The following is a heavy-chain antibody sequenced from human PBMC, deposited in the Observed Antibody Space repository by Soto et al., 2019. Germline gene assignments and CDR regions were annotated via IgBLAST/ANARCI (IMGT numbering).Heavy chain of an antibody. CDR2: IDPDGRNA. J-gene: IGHJ4*02. D-gene: IGHD3-10*02. V-gene: IGHV3-74*01. CDR3: ARDSDDVPFDH. CDR1: GFSFSTYW. Sequence: EVQLVESGGGLIRPGGSLRLSCAASGFSFSTYWMHWVRLPPGKGPVWVSRIDPDGRNAVYADSVQGRFSVSRDNVRNTLYLEMNSLRTEDTDLYFCARDSDDVPFDHWGQGTLVTVSS.